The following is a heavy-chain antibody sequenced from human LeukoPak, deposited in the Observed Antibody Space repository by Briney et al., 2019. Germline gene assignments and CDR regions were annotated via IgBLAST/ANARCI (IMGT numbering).Heavy chain of an antibody. V-gene: IGHV3-48*01. CDR3: ARDLTSGWYGFDY. CDR1: GFSFSTYS. J-gene: IGHJ4*02. CDR2: ISTSSSTI. D-gene: IGHD6-19*01. Sequence: GGSLRLSCAASGFSFSTYSMNWVRQAPGKGLEWLSYISTSSSTINYADSVKGRFTISRDNAENSLYLQMNSLRAEDTAVYYCARDLTSGWYGFDYWGQGTLVTVSP.